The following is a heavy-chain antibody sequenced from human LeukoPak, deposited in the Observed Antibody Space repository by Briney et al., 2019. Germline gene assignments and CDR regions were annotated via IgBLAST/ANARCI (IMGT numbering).Heavy chain of an antibody. V-gene: IGHV4-4*02. CDR2: VNLQGST. J-gene: IGHJ4*02. CDR3: AREGGPYRPLDY. CDR1: GGSITNTNY. Sequence: PSGTLSLTCGVSGGSITNTNYRTWVRQPPGKGLEWIGEVNLQGSTNYNPSLMGRVAISVDKSENHISLQLTSVTAADTAVYYCAREGGPYRPLDYSGQGTLVTVSS.